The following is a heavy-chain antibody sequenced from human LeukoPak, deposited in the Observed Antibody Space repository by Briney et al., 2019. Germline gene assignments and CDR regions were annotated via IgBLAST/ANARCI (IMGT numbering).Heavy chain of an antibody. D-gene: IGHD1-26*01. V-gene: IGHV1-58*01. CDR3: AAVYSGSYYGDY. CDR2: IVVGGGNT. CDR1: GFTFTSSA. J-gene: IGHJ4*02. Sequence: ASVTVSCKASGFTFTSSAVQWVGQARGQGLEGIGWIVVGGGNTNYAQKFQERVTITRDMSTSTAYMELSSLRSEDTAVYYCAAVYSGSYYGDYWGQGTLVTVSS.